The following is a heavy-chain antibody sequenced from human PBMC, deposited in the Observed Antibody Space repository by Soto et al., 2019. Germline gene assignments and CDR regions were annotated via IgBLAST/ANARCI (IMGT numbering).Heavy chain of an antibody. Sequence: EVQLVESGGGLVQPGRSLRLSCAASGFTFDNYAMHWVRQVPGKGLEWVSGISWNSDNIGYADSVKGRFTISRDNAKNSMDRKMNSLRAEDTALYYCAKDWCSVVVPATGFDYWGQGTLVTVSS. V-gene: IGHV3-9*01. D-gene: IGHD2-15*01. CDR2: ISWNSDNI. CDR3: AKDWCSVVVPATGFDY. J-gene: IGHJ4*02. CDR1: GFTFDNYA.